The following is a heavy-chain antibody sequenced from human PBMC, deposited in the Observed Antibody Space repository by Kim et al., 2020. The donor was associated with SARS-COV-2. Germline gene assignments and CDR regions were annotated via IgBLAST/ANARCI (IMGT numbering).Heavy chain of an antibody. CDR2: IYYSGST. CDR3: ARDRITGTTGLLDYYY. CDR1: GGSVSSGSYY. D-gene: IGHD1-7*01. J-gene: IGHJ6*01. V-gene: IGHV4-61*01. Sequence: SETLSLTCTVSGGSVSSGSYYWSWIRQPPGKGLEWIGYIYYSGSTNYNPSLKSRVTISVDTSKNQFSLKLSSVTAADTAVYYCARDRITGTTGLLDYYY.